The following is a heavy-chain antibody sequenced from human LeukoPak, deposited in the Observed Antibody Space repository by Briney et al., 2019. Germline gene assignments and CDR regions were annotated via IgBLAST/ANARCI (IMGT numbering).Heavy chain of an antibody. D-gene: IGHD6-13*01. CDR1: GGSFSGYY. CDR2: INHSGST. Sequence: SETLSLTCAVYGGSFSGYYWSWIRQPPGKGLEWIGEINHSGSTNYNPSLKSRVTISVDTSKNQFSLKLSSVTAADTAVYYCARGEVIAAAVIWFDPWGQGTLVTVSS. CDR3: ARGEVIAAAVIWFDP. J-gene: IGHJ5*02. V-gene: IGHV4-34*09.